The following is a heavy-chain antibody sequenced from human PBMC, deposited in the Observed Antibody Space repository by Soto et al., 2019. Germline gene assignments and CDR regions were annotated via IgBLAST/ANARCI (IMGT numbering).Heavy chain of an antibody. CDR2: INHRGST. CDR3: ARREPYSSGWHPNKDEYFQH. D-gene: IGHD6-19*01. CDR1: GGSFSGYY. Sequence: QVQLQQWGAGLLKPSETLSLTCAVYGGSFSGYYWSWIRQPPGKGLEWIGEINHRGSTNYTPSLKSRLTIAVDTAKNQFSLKLSSVAAADTAVYYCARREPYSSGWHPNKDEYFQHWGQGTLVTVSS. J-gene: IGHJ1*01. V-gene: IGHV4-34*01.